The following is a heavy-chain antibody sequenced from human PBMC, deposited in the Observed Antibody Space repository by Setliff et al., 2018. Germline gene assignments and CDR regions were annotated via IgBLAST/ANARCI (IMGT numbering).Heavy chain of an antibody. Sequence: ASVKVSCKASGYTFTSYDINWVRQATGQGLEWMGWMNPNSGNTGYAQKFQGRVTMTRNTSISTAYMELSSLRSEDTAVYYCARRVGSVGIQLPEYWGQGTRVTVSS. CDR3: ARRVGSVGIQLPEY. V-gene: IGHV1-8*02. CDR2: MNPNSGNT. CDR1: GYTFTSYD. J-gene: IGHJ4*02. D-gene: IGHD5-18*01.